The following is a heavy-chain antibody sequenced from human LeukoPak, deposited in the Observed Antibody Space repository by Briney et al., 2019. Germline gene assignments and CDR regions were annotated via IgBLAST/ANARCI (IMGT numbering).Heavy chain of an antibody. D-gene: IGHD3-22*01. V-gene: IGHV1-69*05. CDR1: GGTFSSYA. CDR2: IIRIFGTA. CDR3: ARGLYYDNSGYAD. J-gene: IGHJ4*02. Sequence: ASVKVSCKASGGTFSSYAISWVRQAPGQGLEWMGGIIRIFGTANYAQKFQGRVTITTDESTRTAYMELSSLRSEDTAVYYCARGLYYDNSGYADWGQGTLVTVSS.